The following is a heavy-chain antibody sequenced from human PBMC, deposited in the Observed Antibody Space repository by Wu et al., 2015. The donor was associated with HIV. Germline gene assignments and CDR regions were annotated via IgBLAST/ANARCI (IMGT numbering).Heavy chain of an antibody. D-gene: IGHD6-13*01. Sequence: QVQLVQSGAEVKKPGSSVKVSCKASGGTFSSYAISWVRQAPGQGLEWMGRIIPIFGTANYAQKFQGRVTITADESTSTAYMELSSLRSEDTAVYYCARGRTPGWFGIAAAGLDYWGQGNAGHRLL. CDR2: IIPIFGTA. J-gene: IGHJ4*02. CDR3: ARGRTPGWFGIAAAGLDY. CDR1: GGTFSSYA. V-gene: IGHV1-69*13.